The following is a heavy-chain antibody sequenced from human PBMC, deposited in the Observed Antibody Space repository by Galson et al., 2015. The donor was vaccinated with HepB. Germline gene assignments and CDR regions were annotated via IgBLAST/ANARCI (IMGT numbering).Heavy chain of an antibody. D-gene: IGHD5-18*01. V-gene: IGHV3-7*03. CDR2: IKQDGSEK. Sequence: SLRLSCAASGFTFSSYWMSWVRQAPGKGLEWVANIKQDGSEKYYVDSVKGRFTISRDNAKNSLYLQMNSLRAEDTAVYYCARDSSDTADAFDIWGQGTMVTVSS. J-gene: IGHJ3*02. CDR3: ARDSSDTADAFDI. CDR1: GFTFSSYW.